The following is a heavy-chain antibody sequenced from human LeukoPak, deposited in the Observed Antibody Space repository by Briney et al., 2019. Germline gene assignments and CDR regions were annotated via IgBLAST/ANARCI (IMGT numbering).Heavy chain of an antibody. CDR1: GFTFSSYA. CDR3: ARGSIAAADNYYFYGFDV. CDR2: INQDGSEK. J-gene: IGHJ6*02. V-gene: IGHV3-7*04. D-gene: IGHD6-13*01. Sequence: GGSLRLSCAASGFTFSSYAMSWVRQAPGTGLEWVANINQDGSEKYYVDSVKGRFTVSRDNAKNSLYLQMNSLRAEDTAVYYCARGSIAAADNYYFYGFDVWGQGTTVTVSS.